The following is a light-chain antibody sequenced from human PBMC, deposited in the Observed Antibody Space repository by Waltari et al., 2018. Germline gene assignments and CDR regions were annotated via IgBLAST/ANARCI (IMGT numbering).Light chain of an antibody. J-gene: IGKJ1*01. CDR1: QTVLYSSDNNNY. V-gene: IGKV4-1*01. Sequence: DIVLTQSPDSLAVSLGERATINCKSSQTVLYSSDNNNYLAWYQQKLGQPPKLLIYWASTRASGVPDRFSGSGSGTDFTLTISCLQAEDVAVYYCQQYYDTPRTFGQGTRVEIK. CDR2: WAS. CDR3: QQYYDTPRT.